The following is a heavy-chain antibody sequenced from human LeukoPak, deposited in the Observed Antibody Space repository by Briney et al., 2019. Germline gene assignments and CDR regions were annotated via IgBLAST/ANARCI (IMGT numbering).Heavy chain of an antibody. J-gene: IGHJ6*04. V-gene: IGHV1-24*01. D-gene: IGHD6-19*01. CDR3: ATVRDFATIAVPGFNA. CDR1: GDSLTEVP. Sequence: ASVKVSCKVSGDSLTEVPMYWVRQAPGKGLEWMGGFDPEEGETIYAQKFQGRVTMTEDTSTDTAYMELSSLRSEDTAIYYCATVRDFATIAVPGFNAWGKGTTVTVSS. CDR2: FDPEEGET.